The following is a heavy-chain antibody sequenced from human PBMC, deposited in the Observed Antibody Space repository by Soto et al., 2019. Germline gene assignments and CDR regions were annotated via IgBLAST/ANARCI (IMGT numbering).Heavy chain of an antibody. Sequence: PSESLSLTCTVCGGCISSYYGSWIRQPPGKGLEWIGYIYYSGSTDYNPSLKSRVTISVDTSKNQFSLKLSSVTAADTAVYYCARGFSGWYYFDYWGQGTLVTVSS. J-gene: IGHJ4*02. V-gene: IGHV4-59*01. CDR1: GGCISSYY. D-gene: IGHD6-19*01. CDR2: IYYSGST. CDR3: ARGFSGWYYFDY.